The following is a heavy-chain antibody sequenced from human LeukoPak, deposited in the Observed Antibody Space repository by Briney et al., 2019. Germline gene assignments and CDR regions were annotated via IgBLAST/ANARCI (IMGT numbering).Heavy chain of an antibody. CDR1: GGSFSGYY. CDR2: INHSGST. Sequence: SETLSLTCALYGGSFSGYYWSWIRQPPGKGLEWIGEINHSGSTNYNPSLKSRVTISVDTSKNQFSLKLSSVTAADTAVYYCARGDGWLKRWFDPWGQGTLVTVSS. CDR3: ARGDGWLKRWFDP. V-gene: IGHV4-34*01. D-gene: IGHD3-22*01. J-gene: IGHJ5*02.